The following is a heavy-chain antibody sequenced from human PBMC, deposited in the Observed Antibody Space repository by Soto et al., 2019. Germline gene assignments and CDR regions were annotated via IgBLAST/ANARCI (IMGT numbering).Heavy chain of an antibody. D-gene: IGHD4-17*01. CDR1: GFTFSSYG. J-gene: IGHJ4*02. CDR2: FWYDGSQK. V-gene: IGHV3-33*01. Sequence: GGSLRLSCAASGFTFSSYGMHWVRQAPGKGLEWVAVFWYDGSQKWYVDSVKGRFTISRDNAKNSLFLQMNNLRAEDTAVYYCARRGSTVTFTYWGQGTLVTAPQ. CDR3: ARRGSTVTFTY.